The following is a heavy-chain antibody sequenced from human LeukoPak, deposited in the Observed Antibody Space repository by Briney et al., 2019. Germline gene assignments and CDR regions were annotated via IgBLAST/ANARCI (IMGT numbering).Heavy chain of an antibody. V-gene: IGHV4-61*02. CDR2: IYTSGST. CDR3: ARDSFRGEMVTTFARPFDY. Sequence: SETLSLTCTVSGGSISSGSYYWSWIRQPAGKGLEWIGRIYTSGSTNYNPSLKSRVTISVDTSKNQFSLKLSSVTAADTAVYYCARDSFRGEMVTTFARPFDYWGQGTLVTVSS. D-gene: IGHD5-24*01. J-gene: IGHJ4*02. CDR1: GGSISSGSYY.